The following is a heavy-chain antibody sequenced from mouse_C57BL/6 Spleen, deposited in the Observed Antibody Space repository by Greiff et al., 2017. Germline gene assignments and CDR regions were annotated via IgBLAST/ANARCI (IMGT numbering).Heavy chain of an antibody. CDR3: TRDIYCYGSGYRTAMDD. Sequence: EVKLMESGEGLVKPGGSLKLSCAASGFTFSSYAMSWVRQTPEKRLEWVAYISSGGDYIYYADTVKGRFTISRDNARNTLYLQMSSLKSEDTAMYYCTRDIYCYGSGYRTAMDDWGQGTSVTVSS. J-gene: IGHJ4*01. V-gene: IGHV5-9-1*02. D-gene: IGHD1-1*01. CDR1: GFTFSSYA. CDR2: ISSGGDYI.